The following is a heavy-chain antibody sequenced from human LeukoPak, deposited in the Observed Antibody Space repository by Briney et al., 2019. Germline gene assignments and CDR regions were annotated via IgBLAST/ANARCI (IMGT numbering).Heavy chain of an antibody. D-gene: IGHD2-15*01. CDR1: GYSFSNYW. Sequence: GESLKISCKGSGYSFSNYWNGWVRQMPGKRLEWMGIIYAGDSDPRYSPSFQGQVTISVDKSISTAYLQWSSLKASDTAMYYCARRVPCSGGSCYDYWGQGTLVTVSS. CDR2: IYAGDSDP. V-gene: IGHV5-51*01. J-gene: IGHJ4*02. CDR3: ARRVPCSGGSCYDY.